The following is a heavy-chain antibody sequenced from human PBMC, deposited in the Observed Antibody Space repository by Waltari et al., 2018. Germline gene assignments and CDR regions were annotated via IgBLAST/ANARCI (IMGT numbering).Heavy chain of an antibody. Sequence: QVQLQESGPGLVKPSETLSLTCTVSGYSISSGYYWGWIRQPPGKGLEWIGSIYHSGSTYYNPSLKSRVTISVDTSKNQFSLKLSSVTAADTAVYYCARRPDSGSYYYYYYYMDVWGKGTTVTISS. J-gene: IGHJ6*03. D-gene: IGHD1-26*01. CDR3: ARRPDSGSYYYYYYYMDV. V-gene: IGHV4-38-2*02. CDR1: GYSISSGYY. CDR2: IYHSGST.